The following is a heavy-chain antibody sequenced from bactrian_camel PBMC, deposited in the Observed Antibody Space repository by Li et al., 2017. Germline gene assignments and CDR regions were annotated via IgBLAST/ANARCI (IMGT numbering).Heavy chain of an antibody. J-gene: IGHJ6*01. CDR1: GFTFSDYG. Sequence: VQLVESGGGLVQPGGSLNLSCKGSGFTFSDYGMTWVRQAPGGEREGVATMNAYIGPGSTTYADSVKGRFTISVDNAKNTLYLQMNSLNSEDTGTYTCAAGQGVGWCLDVIRVGAEADFDYWGQGTQVTVS. CDR3: AAGQGVGWCLDVIRVGAEADFDY. CDR2: MNAYIGPGST. D-gene: IGHD5*01. V-gene: IGHV3S42*01.